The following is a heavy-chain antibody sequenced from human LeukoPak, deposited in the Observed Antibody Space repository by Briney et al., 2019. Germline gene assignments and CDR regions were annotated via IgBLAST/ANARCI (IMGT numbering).Heavy chain of an antibody. CDR3: ARSDYGMDV. V-gene: IGHV1-18*01. CDR1: GYTFTSYG. Sequence: ASVKVSCKASGYTFTSYGLSWVRQAPGQGLEWMGWISGYNGNTNYAQKLQGRVTMTTDTSTNTAYMELSSLRSEDTAVYYCARSDYGMDVWGQGTTVTVSS. CDR2: ISGYNGNT. J-gene: IGHJ6*02.